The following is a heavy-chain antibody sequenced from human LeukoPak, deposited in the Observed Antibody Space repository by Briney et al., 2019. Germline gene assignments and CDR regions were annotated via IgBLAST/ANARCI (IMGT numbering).Heavy chain of an antibody. CDR3: ARGRGGVGGATTYGGDY. CDR2: INPNSGGT. V-gene: IGHV1-2*02. J-gene: IGHJ4*02. Sequence: ASVKVSCKASGYTFTGYYMHWVRQAPGQGLEWMGWINPNSGGTNYAQKFQGRVTMTRDTSISTAYMELSRLRSEDTAVYYCARGRGGVGGATTYGGDYWGQGTLVTVSS. D-gene: IGHD1-26*01. CDR1: GYTFTGYY.